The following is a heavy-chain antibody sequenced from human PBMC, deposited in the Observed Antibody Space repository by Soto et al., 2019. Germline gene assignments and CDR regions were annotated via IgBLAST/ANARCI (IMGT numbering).Heavy chain of an antibody. Sequence: SETLSLTGTVSGGSISSYYWSWIRQPPGKGLEWIGYIYYSGSTNYNPSLKSQVTISVDTSKNQFSLKLRSVTTADTAVYYCARDLMSGLGAIGYWGQGTLVTVSS. CDR1: GGSISSYY. V-gene: IGHV4-59*01. J-gene: IGHJ4*02. D-gene: IGHD3-10*01. CDR2: IYYSGST. CDR3: ARDLMSGLGAIGY.